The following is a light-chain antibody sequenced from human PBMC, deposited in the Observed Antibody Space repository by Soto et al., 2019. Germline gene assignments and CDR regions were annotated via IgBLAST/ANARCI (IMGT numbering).Light chain of an antibody. CDR1: QDISNY. CDR3: QQYDNLPPGVT. V-gene: IGKV1-33*01. CDR2: DAS. J-gene: IGKJ3*01. Sequence: DIQMTQSPSSLSASVGDRVTITCQASQDISNYLNWYQQKPGKAPKLLIYDASNLETGGPSRFSGSGSGTDFTFTISSLQPEDIATYYCQQYDNLPPGVTFGPGTKVDIK.